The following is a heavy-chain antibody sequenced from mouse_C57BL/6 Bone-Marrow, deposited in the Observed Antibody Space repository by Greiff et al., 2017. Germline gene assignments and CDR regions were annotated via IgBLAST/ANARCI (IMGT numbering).Heavy chain of an antibody. D-gene: IGHD1-2*01. V-gene: IGHV14-4*01. J-gene: IGHJ2*01. Sequence: EVQLQQSGAELVRPGASVKLSCTASGFNIKDDYMHWVKQRPEQGLEWIGWIDPENGDPEYASKFQGKAAITADPSSNTAYVQLSSLTSEDTAVYYYTTTAHYFDYWGQGTTLTVSS. CDR3: TTTAHYFDY. CDR1: GFNIKDDY. CDR2: IDPENGDP.